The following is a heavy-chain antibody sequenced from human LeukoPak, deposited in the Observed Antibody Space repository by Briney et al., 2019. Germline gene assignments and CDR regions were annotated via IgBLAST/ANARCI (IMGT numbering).Heavy chain of an antibody. J-gene: IGHJ5*02. V-gene: IGHV3-23*01. CDR2: MCGTAGCT. Sequence: GGSLRLSCAASGFTFNIYAMSWVRLTPGKGLQWVASMCGTAGCTFYSDSVKGRFTISGDNSMDTLYLQMDSPSPEDTAIYYCVRDRPNYHESNGHYYNRDGDHWGQGTLVTVSS. CDR1: GFTFNIYA. CDR3: VRDRPNYHESNGHYYNRDGDH. D-gene: IGHD3-22*01.